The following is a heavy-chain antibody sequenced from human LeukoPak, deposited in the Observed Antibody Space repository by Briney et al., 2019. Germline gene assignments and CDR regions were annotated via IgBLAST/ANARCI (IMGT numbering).Heavy chain of an antibody. Sequence: PGGSLRLSCAATGFTFSSYGVHWVRQAPGKGLEWVAVIRYDGSNKYYADSVKGLFTISRENSKNTLYLQMNSLRAEDTAVYYCAKDGWEYYYYMDVWGKGTTVTVSS. V-gene: IGHV3-30*02. D-gene: IGHD1-26*01. CDR2: IRYDGSNK. CDR3: AKDGWEYYYYMDV. J-gene: IGHJ6*03. CDR1: GFTFSSYG.